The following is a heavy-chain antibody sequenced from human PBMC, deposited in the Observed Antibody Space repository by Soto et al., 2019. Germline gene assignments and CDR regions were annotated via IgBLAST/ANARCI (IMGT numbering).Heavy chain of an antibody. CDR2: VYYSGST. CDR3: ASSPPAMVAPNI. CDR1: GGSVSSYS. V-gene: IGHV4-59*02. J-gene: IGHJ4*02. D-gene: IGHD5-18*01. Sequence: PSETLSLTCTVSGGSVSSYSWTWVRQPPGKGLAWIGYVYYSGSTHYNPSLKSRVTISLDTSKNQFSLKLTSVTAADTAMYFCASSPPAMVAPNIWGQGTLVTV.